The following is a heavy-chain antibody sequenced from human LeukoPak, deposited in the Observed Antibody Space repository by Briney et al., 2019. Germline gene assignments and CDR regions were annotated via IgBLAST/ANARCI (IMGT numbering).Heavy chain of an antibody. CDR1: GFTVSSNY. J-gene: IGHJ4*02. CDR2: LYSGGST. Sequence: GESLRLSCAASGFTVSSNYMNWVRQAPGKGMEWFSVLYSGGSTYYADSVKGRFTISRDNSKNTLYLQMNSLRAEDTAVYYCARTVTGGDYFDYWGQGTLVTVS. D-gene: IGHD1-14*01. CDR3: ARTVTGGDYFDY. V-gene: IGHV3-66*01.